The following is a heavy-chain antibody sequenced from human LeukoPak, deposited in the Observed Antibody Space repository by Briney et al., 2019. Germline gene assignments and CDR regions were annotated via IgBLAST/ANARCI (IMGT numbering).Heavy chain of an antibody. V-gene: IGHV3-23*01. CDR2: ISGSGGST. J-gene: IGHJ4*02. CDR3: AREIIGGASFLDY. D-gene: IGHD1-26*01. Sequence: GGSLRLSCAASGFTFSSYAMSWVRQAPGKGLEWVSAISGSGGSTYYADSVKGRFTISRDNSKNTLYLQMNSLRADDTAVYFCAREIIGGASFLDYWGQGTLVTVSS. CDR1: GFTFSSYA.